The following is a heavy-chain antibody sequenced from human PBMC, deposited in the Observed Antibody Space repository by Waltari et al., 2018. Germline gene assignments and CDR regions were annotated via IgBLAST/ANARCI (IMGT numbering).Heavy chain of an antibody. J-gene: IGHJ3*01. CDR2: ISGSGDST. Sequence: EVQVLESGGGLIQPGGSLRLSCTASGFTFSSDAMPWVRQAPGEGLGWVSAISGSGDSTYYADSVRGRFTISGDSSRNTVWLQMSSLRVEDTAVYFCAKVLNNWPDVFDVWGQGTMVTVSS. CDR3: AKVLNNWPDVFDV. CDR1: GFTFSSDA. V-gene: IGHV3-23*01.